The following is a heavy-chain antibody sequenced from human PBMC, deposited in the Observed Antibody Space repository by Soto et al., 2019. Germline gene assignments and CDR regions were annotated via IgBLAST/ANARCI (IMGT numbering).Heavy chain of an antibody. D-gene: IGHD2-2*02. CDR3: ARIDRYCSSTSCYTFLEFAPDNWFDP. J-gene: IGHJ5*02. CDR1: GYSFTSYW. V-gene: IGHV5-51*01. CDR2: IYPGDSDT. Sequence: GESLKISCKGSGYSFTSYWIGWVRQMPGKGLEWMGIIYPGDSDTRYSPSFQGQVTISADKSISTAYLQWSSLKASDTAMYYCARIDRYCSSTSCYTFLEFAPDNWFDPWGQGTLVTVSS.